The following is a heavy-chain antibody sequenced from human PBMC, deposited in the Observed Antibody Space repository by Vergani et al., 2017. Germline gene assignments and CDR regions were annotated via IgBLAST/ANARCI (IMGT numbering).Heavy chain of an antibody. V-gene: IGHV4-39*01. CDR2: IYYSGST. CDR3: ARVTGYYDSSGYYYQHFDY. J-gene: IGHJ4*02. CDR1: GGSFSGYY. Sequence: QVQLQESGPGLVKPSETLSLTCTVYGGSFSGYYWGWIRQPPGKGLEWIGSIYYSGSTYYNPSLKSRVTISVDTSKNQFSLKLSSVTAADTAVYYCARVTGYYDSSGYYYQHFDYWGQGTLVTVSS. D-gene: IGHD3-22*01.